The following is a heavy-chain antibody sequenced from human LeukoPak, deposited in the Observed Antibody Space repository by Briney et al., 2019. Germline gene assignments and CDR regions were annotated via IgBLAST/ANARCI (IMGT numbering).Heavy chain of an antibody. CDR2: TSDSAGST. CDR3: AKLGCSHTPCYANW. Sequence: PGGSLRLSCAASGFTFSSYSMNWVCQAPGKGLEWVSTTSDSAGSTLYADSVKGRFTISRDNSKNTLYLQMTSLRAEDTALYFCAKLGCSHTPCYANWWGPGTLVTVSS. V-gene: IGHV3-23*01. J-gene: IGHJ4*02. D-gene: IGHD2-2*01. CDR1: GFTFSSYS.